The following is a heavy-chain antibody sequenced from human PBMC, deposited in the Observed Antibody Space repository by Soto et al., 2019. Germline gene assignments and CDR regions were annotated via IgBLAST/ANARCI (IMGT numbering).Heavy chain of an antibody. Sequence: QLQLQESGPGLVKPSETLSLTCTVSGGSISSSSYYWGWIRQPPGKGLEWIGSIYYSGSTYYNPSLKGRVTISVDTSKNQFSLKLSSVTAADTAVYYCARPYTSGIAGGAFDIWGQGTMVTVSS. CDR3: ARPYTSGIAGGAFDI. J-gene: IGHJ3*02. D-gene: IGHD6-13*01. V-gene: IGHV4-39*01. CDR2: IYYSGST. CDR1: GGSISSSSYY.